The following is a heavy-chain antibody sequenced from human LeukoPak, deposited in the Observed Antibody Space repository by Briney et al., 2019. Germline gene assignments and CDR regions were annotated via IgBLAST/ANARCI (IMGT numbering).Heavy chain of an antibody. CDR3: ARDIQGITIPRI. V-gene: IGHV1-69*04. D-gene: IGHD3-10*01. CDR1: GGTFSSYA. CDR2: IIPILGIA. J-gene: IGHJ4*02. Sequence: ASVKVSCKASGGTFSSYAISWVRQAPGQGLEWMGRIIPILGIANYAQKFQGRVTITADKSTSTAYMELSSLRSEDTAVYYCARDIQGITIPRIWGQGTLVTVSS.